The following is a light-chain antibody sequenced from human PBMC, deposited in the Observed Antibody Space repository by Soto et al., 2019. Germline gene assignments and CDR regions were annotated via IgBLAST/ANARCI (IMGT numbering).Light chain of an antibody. CDR2: EVT. CDR3: GSYSSTDTPFV. J-gene: IGLJ1*01. Sequence: QSVLAQPSSVSGSPGQSITISCTGTSTDVGGYNYVSWYQHHSGKAPKLLIYEVTNRPSGISDRFSGSKSVNTASLTISGLQAEDESYYYCGSYSSTDTPFVFGTGTKVTVL. CDR1: STDVGGYNY. V-gene: IGLV2-14*01.